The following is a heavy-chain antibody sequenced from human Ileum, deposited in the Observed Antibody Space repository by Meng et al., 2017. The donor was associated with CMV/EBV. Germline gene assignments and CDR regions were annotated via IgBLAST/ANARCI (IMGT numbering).Heavy chain of an antibody. J-gene: IGHJ5*02. CDR3: VRRGRGSEP. V-gene: IGHV4-34*02. D-gene: IGHD1-26*01. CDR1: CGSFIDYF. CDR2: INHKGNT. Sequence: QLQLRQWGAGPWKPAGPLSLTSPVNCGSFIDYFWTWTRQPPGKGLGWFVEINHKGNTKYNQSLKSRVTISKDTSKKQFSLRMTSVTAADTATYYCVRRGRGSEPWGQGTLVTVSS.